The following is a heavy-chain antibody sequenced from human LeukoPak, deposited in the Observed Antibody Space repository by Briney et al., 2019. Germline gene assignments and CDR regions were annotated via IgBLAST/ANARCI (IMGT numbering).Heavy chain of an antibody. CDR2: ISSSGSTI. Sequence: GGSLRLSCAASGFTFSDYYMSWIRQAPGKGLEWVSYISSSGSTIYYADSVKGRFTISRDNAKNSLYLQMNSLRAEDTAVYYCARARYYYDSSGSRGYFDYWGQGTLVTVSS. V-gene: IGHV3-11*04. CDR3: ARARYYYDSSGSRGYFDY. CDR1: GFTFSDYY. J-gene: IGHJ4*02. D-gene: IGHD3-22*01.